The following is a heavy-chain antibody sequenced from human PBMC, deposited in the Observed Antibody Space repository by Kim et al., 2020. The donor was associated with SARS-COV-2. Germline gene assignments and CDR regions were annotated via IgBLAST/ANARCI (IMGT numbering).Heavy chain of an antibody. CDR1: GGSFSGYY. CDR2: INHSGST. Sequence: SETLSLTCAVYGGSFSGYYWSWIRQPPGKGLEWIGEINHSGSTNYNPSLKSRVTISVDTSKNQFSLKLSSVTAADTAVYYCARGQRSSYGYFYYYYGMDVWGQGTTVTVSS. CDR3: ARGQRSSYGYFYYYYGMDV. D-gene: IGHD5-18*01. V-gene: IGHV4-34*01. J-gene: IGHJ6*02.